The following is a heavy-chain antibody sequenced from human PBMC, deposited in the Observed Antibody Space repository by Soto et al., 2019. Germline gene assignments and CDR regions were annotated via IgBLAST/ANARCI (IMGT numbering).Heavy chain of an antibody. V-gene: IGHV3-23*01. CDR2: ISGSGGST. J-gene: IGHJ4*02. CDR1: GFTFSSYA. CDR3: AKRRAGITIFGVVIMSGAFDY. Sequence: VQLLESGGGLVQPGGSLRLSCAASGFTFSSYAMSWVRQAPGKGLEWVSAISGSGGSTYYADSVKGRFTISRDNSKNTLYLQMNSLRAEDTAVYYCAKRRAGITIFGVVIMSGAFDYWGQGTLVTVSS. D-gene: IGHD3-3*01.